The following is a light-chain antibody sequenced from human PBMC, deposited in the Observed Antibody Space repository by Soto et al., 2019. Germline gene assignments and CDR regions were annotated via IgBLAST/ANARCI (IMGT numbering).Light chain of an antibody. Sequence: EIVMTQSPATLSVSPGERATLSCGASQSVRSNLAWYQQKPGQAPRLLIYGASTRATGVPARFSGSGSGTEFTLTISSLQSEDFAVYYCQHYNNWPPWTFGQGTKVEIK. CDR1: QSVRSN. J-gene: IGKJ1*01. V-gene: IGKV3-15*01. CDR2: GAS. CDR3: QHYNNWPPWT.